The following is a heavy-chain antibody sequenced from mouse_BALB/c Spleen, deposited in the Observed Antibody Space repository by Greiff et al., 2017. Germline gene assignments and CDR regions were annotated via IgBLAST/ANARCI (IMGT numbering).Heavy chain of an antibody. CDR3: TRGGDVDY. V-gene: IGHV1-69*02. CDR1: GYTFTSYW. J-gene: IGHJ2*01. Sequence: QVQLQQPGAELVRPGASVKLSCKASGYTFTSYWINWVKQRPGQGLEWIGNIYPSDSYTNYNQKFKDKATLTVDKSSSTAYMQLSSPTSEDSAVYYCTRGGDVDYWGQGTTLTVSS. CDR2: IYPSDSYT.